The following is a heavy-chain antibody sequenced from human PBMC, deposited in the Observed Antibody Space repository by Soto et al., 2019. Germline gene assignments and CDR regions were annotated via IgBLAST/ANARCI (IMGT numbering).Heavy chain of an antibody. D-gene: IGHD6-6*01. CDR1: GFIFSDYA. CDR3: ARENSRIAPRLFQH. J-gene: IGHJ1*01. V-gene: IGHV3-30-3*01. CDR2: ISPDGGNQ. Sequence: LRLSCVASGFIFSDYAMHWARQAPGKGLVWVALISPDGGNQYYSESAKGRFTISRDNSKNTLYLQMNDLRPDDTALYYCARENSRIAPRLFQHWGHGSLVTVSS.